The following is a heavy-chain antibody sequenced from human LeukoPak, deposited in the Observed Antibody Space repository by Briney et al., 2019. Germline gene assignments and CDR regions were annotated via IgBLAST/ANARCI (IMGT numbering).Heavy chain of an antibody. CDR2: ISGSGGST. D-gene: IGHD3-22*01. V-gene: IGHV3-23*01. CDR3: ATEREGHYYDSSGYYIDY. Sequence: PGGSLRHSCAASGFTFSSYAMSWVRQAPGKGLEWVSAISGSGGSTYYADSVKGRFTISRDNSKNTLYLQMNSLRAEDTAVYYCATEREGHYYDSSGYYIDYWGQGTLVTVSS. J-gene: IGHJ4*02. CDR1: GFTFSSYA.